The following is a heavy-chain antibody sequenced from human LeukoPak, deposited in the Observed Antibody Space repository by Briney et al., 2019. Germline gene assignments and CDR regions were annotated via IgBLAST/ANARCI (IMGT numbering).Heavy chain of an antibody. D-gene: IGHD3-10*01. Sequence: ASETLSLTCTVSGGSISSYYWSWIRQPPGKGLEWIGYIYYSGNTNYNPSLQSRVTISVDTSKNQFSLKLGSVTAADTAAYYCARDRGPFGYWGQGTLVTVSS. CDR2: IYYSGNT. J-gene: IGHJ4*02. CDR1: GGSISSYY. V-gene: IGHV4-59*01. CDR3: ARDRGPFGY.